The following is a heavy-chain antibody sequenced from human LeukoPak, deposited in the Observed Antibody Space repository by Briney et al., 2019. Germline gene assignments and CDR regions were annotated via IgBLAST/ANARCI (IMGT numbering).Heavy chain of an antibody. Sequence: GGSLRLSRAASGFTFSSYGMHWVRQAPGKGLEWVTVIFYDGSNKYYADSVKGRFSISRDNSKNTLYLQMNSLRAEDTAVYYCARVYSNSPEYGMDVWGQGTTVTVSS. CDR2: IFYDGSNK. V-gene: IGHV3-33*01. CDR1: GFTFSSYG. CDR3: ARVYSNSPEYGMDV. D-gene: IGHD4-11*01. J-gene: IGHJ6*02.